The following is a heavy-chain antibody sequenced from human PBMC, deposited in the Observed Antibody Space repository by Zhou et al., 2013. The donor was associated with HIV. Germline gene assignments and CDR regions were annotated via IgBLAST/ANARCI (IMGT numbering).Heavy chain of an antibody. CDR1: GGSMFSHY. CDR3: ARISRIGDFMMSFDI. CDR2: IYYSGST. J-gene: IGHJ3*02. V-gene: IGHV4-59*11. D-gene: IGHD3-10*01. Sequence: VQLQESGPGLVKPSETLSLTCTVSGGSMFSHYWNWIRQAPGKGLEWIGYIYYSGSTKYNPSLKSRVTISGDTSKNQFSLKLSSVTAADTAVYYCARISRIGDFMMSFDIVGPRDKSVAVSS.